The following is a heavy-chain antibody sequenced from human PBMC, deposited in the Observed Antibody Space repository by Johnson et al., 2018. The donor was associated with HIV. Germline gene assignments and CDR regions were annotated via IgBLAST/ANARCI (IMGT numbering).Heavy chain of an antibody. Sequence: VQLVESGGGVVQPGRSLRLSCAASGFTFSSYAMHWVRQAPAKGLEWVAVISYDGSDKYYADSVQGRFTISRDRSKNTLYLQMNSLGAGDTAVYYCARGRGVGRPIQKWLGAAFDIWGQGTMVTVSS. CDR3: ARGRGVGRPIQKWLGAAFDI. V-gene: IGHV3-30*04. CDR1: GFTFSSYA. D-gene: IGHD5-18*01. J-gene: IGHJ3*02. CDR2: ISYDGSDK.